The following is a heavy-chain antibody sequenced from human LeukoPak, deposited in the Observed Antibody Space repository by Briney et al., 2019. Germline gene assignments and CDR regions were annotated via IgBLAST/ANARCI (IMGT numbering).Heavy chain of an antibody. CDR1: GSSVSTFY. CDR2: VHDTGST. J-gene: IGHJ2*01. D-gene: IGHD1-26*01. V-gene: IGHV4-59*02. CDR3: ARGSTDVYWYFDV. Sequence: SETLSLTCIVSGSSVSTFYWSWLRQSPGTGLEWIGFVHDTGSTAYNPSLKSRVTISLETSKNQLSLMLTSVTAADTAMYYCARGSTDVYWYFDVWGRGTLVTVSS.